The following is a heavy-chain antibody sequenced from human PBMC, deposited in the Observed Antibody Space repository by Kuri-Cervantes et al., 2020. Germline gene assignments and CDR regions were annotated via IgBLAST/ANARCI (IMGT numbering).Heavy chain of an antibody. CDR1: GFTFSSYG. Sequence: GESLKISCAASGFTFSSYGMHWVRQAPGKGLEWVAVISYDGGNKYYADSVKGRFAISRDNSKNTLYLQMNSLRAEDTAVYYCARSGAATKSVTRDYFDYWGQGTLVTVSS. CDR3: ARSGAATKSVTRDYFDY. CDR2: ISYDGGNK. V-gene: IGHV3-30*03. D-gene: IGHD6-13*01. J-gene: IGHJ4*02.